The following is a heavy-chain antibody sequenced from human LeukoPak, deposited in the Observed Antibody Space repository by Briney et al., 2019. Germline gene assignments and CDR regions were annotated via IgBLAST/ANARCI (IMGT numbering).Heavy chain of an antibody. D-gene: IGHD3-22*01. J-gene: IGHJ4*02. CDR3: AKGHSSGYYYFDF. CDR2: IFPSGGEI. Sequence: GGSLRLSCAASGFTFSTFAMIWVRQPPGKGLEWVSSIFPSGGEIHYADSVRGRFTISRDNSKSTLSLQMNSLRAEDTAVYCCAKGHSSGYYYFDFWGQGTLVTVSS. V-gene: IGHV3-23*01. CDR1: GFTFSTFA.